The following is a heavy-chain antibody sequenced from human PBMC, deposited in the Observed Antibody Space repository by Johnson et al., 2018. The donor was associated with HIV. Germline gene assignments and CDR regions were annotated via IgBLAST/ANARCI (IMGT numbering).Heavy chain of an antibody. D-gene: IGHD3-10*01. CDR2: IKQAGSEK. CDR1: GFTFSNAW. V-gene: IGHV3-7*03. J-gene: IGHJ3*02. CDR3: TTDQGYYGDAFDI. Sequence: VHLVESGGGLVKPGGSLRLSCAASGFTFSNAWMSWVRQAPGKGLEWVANIKQAGSEKYYVDSVKGRFTISRDNAKNSLYLQMNSLKTEDTAVYYCTTDQGYYGDAFDIWGQGTMVTVSS.